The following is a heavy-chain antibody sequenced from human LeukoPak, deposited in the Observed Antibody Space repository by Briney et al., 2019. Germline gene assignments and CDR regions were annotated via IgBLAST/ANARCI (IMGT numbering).Heavy chain of an antibody. J-gene: IGHJ3*01. CDR1: GLAFSDYY. Sequence: GGSLRLSCVASGLAFSDYYMSWIRQAPGKGLEWVSYISGGGTTTSYAESVKGRFTICRDDAKNSLYLQMNSLRSEDPAAYYCAGPTRGAFDVWGQGTVVTVSS. V-gene: IGHV3-11*01. CDR2: ISGGGTTT. D-gene: IGHD3-10*01. CDR3: AGPTRGAFDV.